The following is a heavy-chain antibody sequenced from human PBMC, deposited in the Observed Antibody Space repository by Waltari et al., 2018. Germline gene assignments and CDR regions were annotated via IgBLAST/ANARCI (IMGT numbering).Heavy chain of an antibody. V-gene: IGHV3-53*04. D-gene: IGHD6-25*01. CDR2: IYVGGST. CDR1: GFTVSSNY. CDR3: ARDLSGVDY. J-gene: IGHJ4*02. Sequence: EVQLVESGGGLVQPGGSLRLSCAASGFTVSSNYMSWVRQAPGKGLGWVSVIYVGGSTYYADSVKGRFTIARHNSKNTLYLQMNSLRAEDTAVYYCARDLSGVDYWGQGTLVTVSS.